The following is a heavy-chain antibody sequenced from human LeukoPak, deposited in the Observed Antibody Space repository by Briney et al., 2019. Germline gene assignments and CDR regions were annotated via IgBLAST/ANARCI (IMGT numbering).Heavy chain of an antibody. D-gene: IGHD3-10*01. CDR2: IYYSGST. Sequence: SETLSLTCTASGGSISSYYWSWIRQPPGKGLEWIGYIYYSGSTNYNPSLKSRVTISVDTSKNQFSQKLSSVTAADTAVYYCARDAHYGSGHDAFDIWGQGTMVTVSS. CDR3: ARDAHYGSGHDAFDI. CDR1: GGSISSYY. V-gene: IGHV4-59*01. J-gene: IGHJ3*02.